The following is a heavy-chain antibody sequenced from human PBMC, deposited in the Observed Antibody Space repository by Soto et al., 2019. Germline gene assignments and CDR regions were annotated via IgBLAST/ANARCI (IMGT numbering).Heavy chain of an antibody. J-gene: IGHJ6*02. V-gene: IGHV1-2*02. CDR3: ARERYQVISDGMDV. CDR2: LNPETGAT. D-gene: IGHD2-2*01. CDR1: GYTFTGYY. Sequence: QVQLVQSGADVKTPGASVRVSCKASGYTFTGYYVHWVREAPGQGLEWMGWLNPETGATSYAQKFQGRVTLSRDTSINTAYLELSSLRFDDAAVYFCARERYQVISDGMDVWGQGTTVTVSS.